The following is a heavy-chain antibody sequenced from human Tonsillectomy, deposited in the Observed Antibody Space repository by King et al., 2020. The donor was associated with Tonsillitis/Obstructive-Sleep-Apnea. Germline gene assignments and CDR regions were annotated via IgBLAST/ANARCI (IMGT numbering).Heavy chain of an antibody. V-gene: IGHV4-34*01. J-gene: IGHJ4*02. D-gene: IGHD2-8*01. Sequence: VQLQQWGAGLLKSSXTLSLTCAGGSFSGFYXSWIRQPPGKGLEWIGEIYHTASISYNPSLKSRVTMSVDTSKNHFSLKLTSVTAAEPAVYYFARVFXXTGVCXRPFXNWGQXTLVTV. CDR1: GSFSGFY. CDR3: ARVFXXTGVCXRPFXN. CDR2: IYHTASI.